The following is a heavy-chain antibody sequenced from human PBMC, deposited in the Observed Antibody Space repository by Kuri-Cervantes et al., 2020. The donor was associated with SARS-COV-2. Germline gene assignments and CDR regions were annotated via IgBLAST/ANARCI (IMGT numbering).Heavy chain of an antibody. J-gene: IGHJ6*03. CDR1: GFTVNYYW. CDR3: ARDGSRYSTSSFNYYYYMDV. CDR2: VKQDGSET. D-gene: IGHD6-6*01. Sequence: GGSLRLSCAASGFTVNYYWMTWVRQAPGGGLEWVANVKQDGSETYYVESVKGRFTISRDNAKNSLYLQMNSPRAEDTAVYYCARDGSRYSTSSFNYYYYMDVWGKGTTVTVSS. V-gene: IGHV3-7*01.